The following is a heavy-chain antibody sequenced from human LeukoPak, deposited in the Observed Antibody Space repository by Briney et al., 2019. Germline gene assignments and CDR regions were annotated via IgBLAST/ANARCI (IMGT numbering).Heavy chain of an antibody. CDR3: ARPISAGSLYAFDI. J-gene: IGHJ3*02. D-gene: IGHD6-13*01. V-gene: IGHV3-11*01. Sequence: PGGSLRLSCAASGFTFSDYYMSWIRQAPGKGLEWVSYISSSGSTIYYADSVKGRFTISRDNAKNSLYLQMNSLRAEDTAVYYCARPISAGSLYAFDIWGQGTMVTVSS. CDR1: GFTFSDYY. CDR2: ISSSGSTI.